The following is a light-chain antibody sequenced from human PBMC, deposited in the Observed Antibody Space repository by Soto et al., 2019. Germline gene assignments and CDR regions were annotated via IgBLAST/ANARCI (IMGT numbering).Light chain of an antibody. CDR3: RQGTHWTIT. V-gene: IGKV2-30*02. Sequence: DVVMTQSPLSLPVTLGQPASISCRSNQSLVHSDGIAYFSWFQQRPGRSPRRLIYKVSNRDSGVPARFSGSGSGTDFALKISRVEAEDVGVYYCRQGTHWTITHGQGTRLEMK. CDR1: QSLVHSDGIAY. CDR2: KVS. J-gene: IGKJ5*01.